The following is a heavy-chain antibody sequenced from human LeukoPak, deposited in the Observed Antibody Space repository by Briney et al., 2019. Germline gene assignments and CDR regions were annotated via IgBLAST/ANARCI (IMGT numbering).Heavy chain of an antibody. V-gene: IGHV3-7*01. J-gene: IGHJ3*02. Sequence: GGSLRLSCAASGFTFSSYWMSWVRQAPGKGLEWVANIKQDGSEKYYVDSVKGRFTISGDNAKNSLYLQMNSLRAEGTAVYYCARDRGSGWYRADAFDIWGQGTMVTVSS. CDR2: IKQDGSEK. CDR3: ARDRGSGWYRADAFDI. CDR1: GFTFSSYW. D-gene: IGHD6-19*01.